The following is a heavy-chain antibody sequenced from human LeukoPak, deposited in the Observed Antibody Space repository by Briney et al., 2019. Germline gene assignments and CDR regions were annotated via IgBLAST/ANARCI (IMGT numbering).Heavy chain of an antibody. CDR2: IYPGDSDT. CDR3: ARQRGATSHYYGMDV. V-gene: IGHV5-51*01. D-gene: IGHD2-2*01. J-gene: IGHJ6*02. Sequence: GESLKISCQGSGYSFTSYWIGWVRQMPGKGLEWMGIIYPGDSDTRYSPSFQGQVTISADKSISTAYLQWSSLKASDTAMYYCARQRGATSHYYGMDVWGQGTTVTVSS. CDR1: GYSFTSYW.